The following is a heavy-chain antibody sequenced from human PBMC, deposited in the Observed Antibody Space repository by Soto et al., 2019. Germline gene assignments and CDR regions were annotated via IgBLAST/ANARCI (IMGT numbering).Heavy chain of an antibody. J-gene: IGHJ6*04. CDR1: GGSISSYY. V-gene: IGHV4-59*01. CDR3: ARGRGKYYYYGMDV. Sequence: SETLSLTCTVSGGSISSYYWSWIRQPPGKGLEWIGYIYYSGSTNYNPSLKSRVTISVDTSKNQFSMKLSSVTAADTAVYYCARGRGKYYYYGMDVWGKGTTVPVSS. CDR2: IYYSGST.